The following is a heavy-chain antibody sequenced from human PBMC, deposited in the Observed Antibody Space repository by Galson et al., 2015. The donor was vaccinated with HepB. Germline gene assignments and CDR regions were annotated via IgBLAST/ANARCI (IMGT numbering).Heavy chain of an antibody. CDR3: ASQYCGATSCYILHFFDY. J-gene: IGHJ4*02. Sequence: SLRLSCAASGFTFSNYAMNWVRQAPGKGLEWVSHISGSGGSTYYADSMKGRLTISRDNSKNTLYLQMNSLRAEDTAVYYCASQYCGATSCYILHFFDYWGQGTLVTVSS. D-gene: IGHD2-2*01. V-gene: IGHV3-23*01. CDR1: GFTFSNYA. CDR2: ISGSGGST.